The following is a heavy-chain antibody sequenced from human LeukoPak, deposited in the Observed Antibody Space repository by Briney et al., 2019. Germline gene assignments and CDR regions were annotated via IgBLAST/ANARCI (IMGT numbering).Heavy chain of an antibody. CDR1: GFTFSRYG. V-gene: IGHV3-30*18. Sequence: GGSLRLSCAASGFTFSRYGMHWVRQAPGKGLEWVAVISFDASNKYYADSVKGRFTISRDNSKNTLYLQMNSLRAEDTAVYYCAKDVDPFGSGSYAEGFDYWGQGTLVTVSS. CDR3: AKDVDPFGSGSYAEGFDY. CDR2: ISFDASNK. J-gene: IGHJ4*02. D-gene: IGHD3-10*01.